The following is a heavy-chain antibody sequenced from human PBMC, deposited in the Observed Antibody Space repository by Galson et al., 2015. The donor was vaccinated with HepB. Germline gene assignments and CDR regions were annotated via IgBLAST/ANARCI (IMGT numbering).Heavy chain of an antibody. V-gene: IGHV3-66*01. CDR1: GFTVSSNY. Sequence: SLRLSCAASGFTVSSNYMSWVRQAPGKGLEWVSVIYSGGSTYYADSVKGRFTIARDNSKNTLYLQMNSRRAEDTAVYYCTRDVGGYSKGTQYWYFVHWARGTLV. J-gene: IGHJ2*01. D-gene: IGHD5-18*01. CDR2: IYSGGST. CDR3: TRDVGGYSKGTQYWYFVH.